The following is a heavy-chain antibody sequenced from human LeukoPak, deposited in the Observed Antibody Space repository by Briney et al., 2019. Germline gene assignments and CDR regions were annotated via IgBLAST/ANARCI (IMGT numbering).Heavy chain of an antibody. V-gene: IGHV4-39*01. Sequence: SETLSLTCTVSGGSISDSSYYWGWIRQPPGKGLEWIGTIFYSGSAYYSPSLKSRVTMFVDTSKNQFSLKLSSVTAADTAVYYCARRGGYYGSGRAYWFDPWGLGTLVTVSS. J-gene: IGHJ5*02. CDR3: ARRGGYYGSGRAYWFDP. CDR2: IFYSGSA. D-gene: IGHD3-10*01. CDR1: GGSISDSSYY.